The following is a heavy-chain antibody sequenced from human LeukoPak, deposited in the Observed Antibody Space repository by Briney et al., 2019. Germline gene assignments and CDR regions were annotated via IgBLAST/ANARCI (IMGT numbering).Heavy chain of an antibody. V-gene: IGHV3-23*01. CDR1: GFNFTNFA. CDR2: ISGSGGTK. Sequence: GGSLRLSCATSGFNFTNFAMNWVRQAPGKGLEWVSFISGSGGTKHYADSVKGRFTISRDNSKNTLYLQMNSLRAEDTAVYYCARGGLGPVDTAMVRDYWGQGTLVTVSS. D-gene: IGHD5-18*01. CDR3: ARGGLGPVDTAMVRDY. J-gene: IGHJ4*02.